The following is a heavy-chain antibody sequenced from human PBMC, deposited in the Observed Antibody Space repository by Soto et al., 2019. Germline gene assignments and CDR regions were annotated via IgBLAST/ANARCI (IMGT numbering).Heavy chain of an antibody. CDR3: AGALYECWSGYDSDY. J-gene: IGHJ4*02. Sequence: EVQLVESGGGLVQPGGSLRLSCAASGFTFSSYWMSWVRQAPGKGLEWVANIKQDGSEKYYVDSVKGRFTISGDNDKHSLYLQMNRVRAEDTAVYYCAGALYECWSGYDSDYWGQGDLVTVSS. CDR1: GFTFSSYW. CDR2: IKQDGSEK. V-gene: IGHV3-7*01. D-gene: IGHD3-3*01.